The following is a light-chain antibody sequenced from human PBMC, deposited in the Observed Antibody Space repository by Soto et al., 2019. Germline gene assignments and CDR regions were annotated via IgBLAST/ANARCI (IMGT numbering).Light chain of an antibody. V-gene: IGKV1-39*01. Sequence: DIQMTQSPSSLSASVGDRVTITCRVSQSISSYLNWYQQKPGKAPKLLIYAASSLQSGVPSRFSGSGSGTDFTLTISSLQPEDFATYYCQQSYSTPTKFGQGTKVDIK. J-gene: IGKJ1*01. CDR3: QQSYSTPTK. CDR2: AAS. CDR1: QSISSY.